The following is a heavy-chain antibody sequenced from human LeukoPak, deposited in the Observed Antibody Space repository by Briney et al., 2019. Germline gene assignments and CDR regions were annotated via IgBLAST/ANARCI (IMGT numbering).Heavy chain of an antibody. CDR1: GYTFTDYY. CDR3: ATALATHLANKEFDAFDI. Sequence: ASVKISCKVSGYTFTDYYMHWVQQAPGKGLEWMGLVDPEDGETIYAEKFQGRVTITADTSTDTAYMELSSLRSKDTAVYYCATALATHLANKEFDAFDIWGQGTMVTVSS. J-gene: IGHJ3*02. CDR2: VDPEDGET. D-gene: IGHD5-24*01. V-gene: IGHV1-69-2*01.